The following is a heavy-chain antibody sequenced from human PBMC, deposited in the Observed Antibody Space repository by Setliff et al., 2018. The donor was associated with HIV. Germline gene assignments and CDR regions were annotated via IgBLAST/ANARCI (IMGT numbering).Heavy chain of an antibody. CDR3: ARSGYSYGLGEFDY. V-gene: IGHV3-30*05. D-gene: IGHD5-18*01. CDR1: GFTFSSYG. CDR2: ISYDGSNK. J-gene: IGHJ4*02. Sequence: GGSLRLSCAASGFTFSSYGMHWVRQAPGKGLEWVAVISYDGSNKYYADSVKGRFTISRDNAKNSLYLQMNSLRGEGTAVYYCARSGYSYGLGEFDYWGQGTLVTVSS.